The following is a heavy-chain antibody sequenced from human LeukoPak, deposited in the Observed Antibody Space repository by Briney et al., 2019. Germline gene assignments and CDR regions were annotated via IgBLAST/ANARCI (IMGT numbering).Heavy chain of an antibody. J-gene: IGHJ4*02. D-gene: IGHD5-12*01. CDR2: INQGGSVK. CDR3: ARFGYSGWNLEY. CDR1: GFSFRDFW. Sequence: GGCLRLFCAASGFSFRDFWMTWVRQAPGKGLEWVANINQGGSVKYYVDSVKGRFTISRDDAESSLYVQMNSLRDEDTAVYYCARFGYSGWNLEYWGQGTLVTVSS. V-gene: IGHV3-7*01.